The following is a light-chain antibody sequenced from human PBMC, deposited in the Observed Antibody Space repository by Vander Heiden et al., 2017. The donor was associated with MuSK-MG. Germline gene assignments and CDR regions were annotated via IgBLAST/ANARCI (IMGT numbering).Light chain of an antibody. Sequence: DIQMTQSPSSLSASVGDRVTITCRASQSISSYLNWYQQKPGKAPKLLIYAASSLQSGVPSRFSGSGSGTDFTLTISSLQPEDFATYYCQRSYSTRRTFGQGTRLEIK. J-gene: IGKJ5*01. V-gene: IGKV1-39*01. CDR3: QRSYSTRRT. CDR2: AAS. CDR1: QSISSY.